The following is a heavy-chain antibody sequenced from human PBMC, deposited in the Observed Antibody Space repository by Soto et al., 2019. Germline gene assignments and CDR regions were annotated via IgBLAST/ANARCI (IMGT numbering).Heavy chain of an antibody. J-gene: IGHJ3*02. CDR2: ISWNSGSI. CDR1: GFTFDDYA. Sequence: PGGSLRLSCAASGFTFDDYAMHLVRQAPGKGLEWVSGISWNSGSIGYADSVKGRFTISRDNAKNSLYLQMNSLRAEDTALYYCEKILKEDPAAAASAFDIWGQGTMVTVSS. V-gene: IGHV3-9*01. D-gene: IGHD6-13*01. CDR3: EKILKEDPAAAASAFDI.